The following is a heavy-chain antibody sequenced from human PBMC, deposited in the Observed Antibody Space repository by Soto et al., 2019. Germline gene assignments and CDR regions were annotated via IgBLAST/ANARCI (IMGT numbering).Heavy chain of an antibody. J-gene: IGHJ6*02. D-gene: IGHD5-18*01. Sequence: GGSLRLSCAASGFTFSSYGMHWVRQAPGKGLEWVAVISYDGSNKYYADSVKGRFTISRDNSKNTLYLQMNSLRAEDTAVYYCAKDLGYSYGYNYYYYGMDVWGQGTTVTVSS. V-gene: IGHV3-30*18. CDR2: ISYDGSNK. CDR3: AKDLGYSYGYNYYYYGMDV. CDR1: GFTFSSYG.